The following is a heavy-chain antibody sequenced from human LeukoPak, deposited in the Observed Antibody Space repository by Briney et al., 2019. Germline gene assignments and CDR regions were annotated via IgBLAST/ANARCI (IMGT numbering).Heavy chain of an antibody. V-gene: IGHV1-46*01. CDR2: INPSGGST. J-gene: IGHJ6*03. D-gene: IGHD3-10*01. CDR3: ERSMVREIKEYYYYMDV. CDR1: GYTFTSYY. Sequence: ASVKVSCKASGYTFTSYYMHWVRQAPGQGLEWMGIINPSGGSTSYAQKFQGRVTMTRDMSTSTVYMELSSLRSEDTAVYYCERSMVREIKEYYYYMDVWGKGTTVTVSS.